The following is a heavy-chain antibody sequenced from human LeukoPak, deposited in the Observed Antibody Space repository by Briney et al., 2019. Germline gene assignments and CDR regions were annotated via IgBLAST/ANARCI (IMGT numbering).Heavy chain of an antibody. D-gene: IGHD3-16*01. V-gene: IGHV3-11*01. CDR3: ARTRGRGPRGHFDS. CDR1: GFSFSDHY. J-gene: IGHJ4*02. Sequence: PGGSLRLSCAASGFSFSDHYMSWIRQAPGKGLEWVSYISTSSSTSYADSVEGRFTVSRDNAQSSLFLQMNSLRDEDTAMYYCARTRGRGPRGHFDSWGQGTLVTVSS. CDR2: ISTSSST.